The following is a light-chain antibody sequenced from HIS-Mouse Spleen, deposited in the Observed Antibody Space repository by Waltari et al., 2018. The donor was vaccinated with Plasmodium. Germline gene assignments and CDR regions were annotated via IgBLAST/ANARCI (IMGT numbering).Light chain of an antibody. J-gene: IGKJ2*01. CDR2: GAS. V-gene: IGKV3-20*01. CDR3: QQYGSSPYT. CDR1: QRVSSSY. Sequence: IVLTQSPGTLSLSPRERATPSCRASQRVSSSYLPWYQKKPGQAPRLLIYGASSRATGIPDRFSGSGSGTDFTLTISRLEPEDFAVYYCQQYGSSPYTFGQGTKLEIK.